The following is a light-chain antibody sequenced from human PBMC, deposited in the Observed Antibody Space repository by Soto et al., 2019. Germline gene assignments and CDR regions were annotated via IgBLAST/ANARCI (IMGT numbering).Light chain of an antibody. CDR2: TAS. Sequence: AIRMTQSPSSLSASTGDRVTVTCRASQGILSYLAWYQQKSGKAPRLLIYTASTLQSGVPSRFSGSGSGTDFTLTISRLQSEDFATYYCQQYYSYPLTFGGGTKVEIK. V-gene: IGKV1-8*01. J-gene: IGKJ4*01. CDR3: QQYYSYPLT. CDR1: QGILSY.